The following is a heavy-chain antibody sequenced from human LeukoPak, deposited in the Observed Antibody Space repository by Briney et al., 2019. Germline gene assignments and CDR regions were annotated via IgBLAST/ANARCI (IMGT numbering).Heavy chain of an antibody. CDR3: ARGASGLRYFDWLIYMRDAFDI. Sequence: SVKVFCKASGGTFSSYAISWVRQAPGQGLEWMGGIIPIFGTANYAQKFQGRVTITADESTSTAYMELSSLRSEDTAVYYCARGASGLRYFDWLIYMRDAFDIWGQGTMVTVSS. D-gene: IGHD3-9*01. J-gene: IGHJ3*02. CDR2: IIPIFGTA. CDR1: GGTFSSYA. V-gene: IGHV1-69*13.